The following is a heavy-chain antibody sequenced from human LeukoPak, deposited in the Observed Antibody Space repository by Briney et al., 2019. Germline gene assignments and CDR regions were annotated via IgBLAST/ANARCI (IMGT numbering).Heavy chain of an antibody. CDR2: ITPNANRT. V-gene: IGHV3-23*01. D-gene: IGHD3-22*01. CDR3: AIMHGYYDGSGYWVQ. J-gene: IGHJ1*01. Sequence: GGSLRLSCAAFGFTFGSSGMRCVRPAPGEGMEWVSFITPNANRTSYADSVEGRFTISRDNPRNTLYMQMNSLRDEDTAVYYCAIMHGYYDGSGYWVQWGQGTLVTVSS. CDR1: GFTFGSSG.